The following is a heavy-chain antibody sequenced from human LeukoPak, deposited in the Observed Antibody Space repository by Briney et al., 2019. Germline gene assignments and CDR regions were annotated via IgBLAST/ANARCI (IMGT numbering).Heavy chain of an antibody. V-gene: IGHV4-59*01. D-gene: IGHD5-18*01. Sequence: SETLSLTCTVSGGSITSSYWSWIRQPPGKGLEWIGCIYYSGSTNYNPSLKSQVTMSVDTSKNQFSLKLTSVTAADTAVYYCVRPIRGYSFDYYDYWGQGTLVTVSS. J-gene: IGHJ4*02. CDR1: GGSITSSY. CDR2: IYYSGST. CDR3: VRPIRGYSFDYYDY.